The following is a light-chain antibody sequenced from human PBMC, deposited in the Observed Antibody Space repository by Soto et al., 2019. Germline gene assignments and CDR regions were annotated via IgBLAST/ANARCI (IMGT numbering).Light chain of an antibody. CDR3: QQYYSLPPT. Sequence: DIVMTQSPDSLAVSLGESATINCKSSQSVLYRSNTKNYLAWYQQTPGQPPNLLIYYASTRESWVPDRFSGSGSGTDFTLTISSLQAEDVAVYYCQQYYSLPPTFGQGTKVEIK. CDR1: QSVLYRSNTKNY. V-gene: IGKV4-1*01. J-gene: IGKJ1*01. CDR2: YAS.